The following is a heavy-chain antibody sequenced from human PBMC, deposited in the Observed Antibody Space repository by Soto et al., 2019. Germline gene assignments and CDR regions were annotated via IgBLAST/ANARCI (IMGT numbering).Heavy chain of an antibody. CDR2: IFYSGSF. CDR1: GGSISSGTSY. CDR3: VRAPETPSLSGVALPYFFDY. J-gene: IGHJ4*02. D-gene: IGHD3-3*01. Sequence: SETLSLTCSVSGGSISSGTSYWSWIRQRPGEGLEWIGYIFYSGSFHYTPSLRGRVLILADTSKNQFTLTLSSVTAADTAVYFCVRAPETPSLSGVALPYFFDYWGQGTLVTVSS. V-gene: IGHV4-31*03.